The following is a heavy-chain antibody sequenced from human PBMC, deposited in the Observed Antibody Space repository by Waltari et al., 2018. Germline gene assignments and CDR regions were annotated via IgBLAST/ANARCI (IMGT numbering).Heavy chain of an antibody. D-gene: IGHD6-19*01. V-gene: IGHV3-23*01. CDR1: GFTFSSYA. CDR3: ARDPAVAGKDYYYGMDV. CDR2: ISGSGGST. Sequence: EVQLLESGGGLVQPGGSLRLSCAASGFTFSSYAMSWVRQAPGKGLEWVSAISGSGGSTYYADSVKGRFTISRDNSKNTLYLQMNSLRAEDTAVYYCARDPAVAGKDYYYGMDVWGQGTTVTVSS. J-gene: IGHJ6*02.